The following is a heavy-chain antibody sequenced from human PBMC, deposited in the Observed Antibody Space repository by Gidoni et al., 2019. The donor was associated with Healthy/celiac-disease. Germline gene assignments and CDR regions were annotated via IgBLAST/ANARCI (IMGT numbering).Heavy chain of an antibody. Sequence: EVQLLESGGGLVQPGGSLRLSCASSGFTFSSSAMSWVRQAPGKGLEWVSAISGSGGSTYYADSVKGRFTISRDNSKNTLYLQMNSLRAEDTAVYYCAKAGGYSRNSEGAFDIWGQGTMVTVSS. J-gene: IGHJ3*02. CDR1: GFTFSSSA. CDR3: AKAGGYSRNSEGAFDI. CDR2: ISGSGGST. D-gene: IGHD6-13*01. V-gene: IGHV3-23*01.